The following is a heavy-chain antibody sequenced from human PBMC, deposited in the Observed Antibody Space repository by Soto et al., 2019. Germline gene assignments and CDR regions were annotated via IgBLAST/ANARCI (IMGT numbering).Heavy chain of an antibody. D-gene: IGHD3-3*01. CDR1: GYTFTSYY. Sequence: ASVKVSCKASGYTFTSYYMHWVRQAPGQWLEWMGIINASGGSTSYAQKFQGIVTMTRDTSTSTVYLELSSLRSEDTAVYYYARDPGRFLEWLSSYYYYYYGMDVWGQGNTVTVSS. CDR2: INASGGST. J-gene: IGHJ6*02. V-gene: IGHV1-46*01. CDR3: ARDPGRFLEWLSSYYYYYYGMDV.